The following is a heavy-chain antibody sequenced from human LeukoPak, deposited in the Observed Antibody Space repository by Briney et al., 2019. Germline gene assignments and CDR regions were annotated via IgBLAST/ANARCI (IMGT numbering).Heavy chain of an antibody. J-gene: IGHJ5*02. Sequence: GASVKVSCKASGYPFINFGINWVRQAPGQGLEWMGWISAYNGNTNYAQKLQGRVTMTTDTSTSTAYMELRSLRSDDTAVYYCARKLSSVYWFDPWGQGTLVTVSS. CDR2: ISAYNGNT. CDR3: ARKLSSVYWFDP. D-gene: IGHD5-24*01. CDR1: GYPFINFG. V-gene: IGHV1-18*01.